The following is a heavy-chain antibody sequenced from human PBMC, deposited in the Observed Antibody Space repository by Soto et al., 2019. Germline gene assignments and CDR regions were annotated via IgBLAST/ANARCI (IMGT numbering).Heavy chain of an antibody. V-gene: IGHV4-39*07. CDR2: IYHSGST. CDR3: ARDFAYYDFWSGYLNPYYYYGMDV. Sequence: SETLALTCTVSGGSISSGDYYWSWIRQPPGKGLEWIGSIYHSGSTYYSPSLKSRVTISVDTSKNQFSLKLSSVTAADTAVYYCARDFAYYDFWSGYLNPYYYYGMDVWGQGTTVTVS. D-gene: IGHD3-3*01. CDR1: GGSISSGDYY. J-gene: IGHJ6*02.